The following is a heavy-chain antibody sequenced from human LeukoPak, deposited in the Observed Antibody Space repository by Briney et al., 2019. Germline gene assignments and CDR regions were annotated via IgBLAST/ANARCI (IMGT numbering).Heavy chain of an antibody. Sequence: GGSLRLSCAASGFTFSDFGMHCVRQAPGKGLEWIAFIRFDGSHQYHVDSVEGRFTISRDNSKSTMYVQMNSLKNEDTAVYHCAKDFERRTWGGSYFDTWGQGTLVTVSS. V-gene: IGHV3-30*02. CDR3: AKDFERRTWGGSYFDT. J-gene: IGHJ5*02. D-gene: IGHD3-10*01. CDR2: IRFDGSHQ. CDR1: GFTFSDFG.